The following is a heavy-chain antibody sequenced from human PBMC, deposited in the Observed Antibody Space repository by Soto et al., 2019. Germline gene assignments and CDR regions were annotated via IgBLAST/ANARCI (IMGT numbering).Heavy chain of an antibody. J-gene: IGHJ5*02. V-gene: IGHV1-18*01. CDR2: ISAYNGNT. CDR3: ARVDGDCSGGSCYSDWFDP. D-gene: IGHD2-15*01. CDR1: GYTFTSYG. Sequence: QVQLVQSGAEVKKPGASVKVSCKASGYTFTSYGISWVRQAPGQGLEWMAWISAYNGNTNYAQKLQGRVTMTTDTSTSTAYMELRSLRSDDTAVYYCARVDGDCSGGSCYSDWFDPWGQGTLVTVSS.